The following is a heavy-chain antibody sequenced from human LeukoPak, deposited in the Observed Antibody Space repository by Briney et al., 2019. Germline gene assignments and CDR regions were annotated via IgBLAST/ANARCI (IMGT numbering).Heavy chain of an antibody. CDR1: GFTFYDYT. J-gene: IGHJ4*02. CDR2: IRWDGSNT. CDR3: AKAGNGHAHFDY. Sequence: GGSLRLFCAASGFTFYDYTIHWGRPAPGEGLEGVSVIRWDGSNTYYVDAVKGRFTISRDNSKNSLYLQINSLRTEDTALYYCAKAGNGHAHFDYWGQGTLVTVSS. D-gene: IGHD4-23*01. V-gene: IGHV3-43*01.